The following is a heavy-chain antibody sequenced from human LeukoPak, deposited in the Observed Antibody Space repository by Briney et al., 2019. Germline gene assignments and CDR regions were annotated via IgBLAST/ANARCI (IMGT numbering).Heavy chain of an antibody. J-gene: IGHJ4*02. CDR3: ARSQPSEEIDY. D-gene: IGHD3-3*01. V-gene: IGHV4-59*01. CDR1: GGSISSYY. CDR2: IYYRGST. Sequence: PSETLSLTCTVSGGSISSYYWSWNRQPPGKGLEWIGYIYYRGSTNYNPSLKSRVTISVDTSKNQFSLKLSSVTAADTAVYYCARSQPSEEIDYWGQGTLVTVSS.